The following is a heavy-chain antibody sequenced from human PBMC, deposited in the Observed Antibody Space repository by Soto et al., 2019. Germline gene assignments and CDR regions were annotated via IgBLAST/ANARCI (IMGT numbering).Heavy chain of an antibody. V-gene: IGHV4-4*02. J-gene: IGHJ4*02. Sequence: SEPLSLTCAVSGASIRSNNWWSWVRQHPGKGLEWIGEIFHSGSTNYNPSLKTRLTISVDKSKNQFSLKLSSVTAADTAVYYCARVYSGSYSDSWGRGTLVTVSS. CDR1: GASIRSNNW. CDR3: ARVYSGSYSDS. CDR2: IFHSGST. D-gene: IGHD1-26*01.